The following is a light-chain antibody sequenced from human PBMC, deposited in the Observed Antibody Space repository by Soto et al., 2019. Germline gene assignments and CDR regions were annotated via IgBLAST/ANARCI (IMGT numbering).Light chain of an antibody. V-gene: IGLV2-14*03. CDR1: SSDIGGYNY. CDR3: SSYTDSTTLGVV. J-gene: IGLJ2*01. Sequence: QSALTQPASVSGSPRQSITISCTGTSSDIGGYNYVSWYQQHPGKAPKLMIYDVNNRPSGVSNRFSGSKSGNTASLTISGLQSEDESDYYCSSYTDSTTLGVVFGGGTKLTVL. CDR2: DVN.